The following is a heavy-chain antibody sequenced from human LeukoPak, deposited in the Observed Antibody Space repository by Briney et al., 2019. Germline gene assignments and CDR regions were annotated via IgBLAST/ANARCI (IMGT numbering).Heavy chain of an antibody. D-gene: IGHD2-15*01. Sequence: PGGSLRLSCAASRFTFSNYWMSWVRQAPGEGLEWVAKIKQDGSQRYYVDSVTGRFTISRDNAKNSLYLQMNSLRADDTAVYYCARGFCTSGRCSKYDYWGQGTLVTVSS. CDR1: RFTFSNYW. CDR2: IKQDGSQR. J-gene: IGHJ4*02. V-gene: IGHV3-7*01. CDR3: ARGFCTSGRCSKYDY.